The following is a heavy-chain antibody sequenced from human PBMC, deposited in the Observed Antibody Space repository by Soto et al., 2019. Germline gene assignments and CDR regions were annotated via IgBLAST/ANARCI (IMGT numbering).Heavy chain of an antibody. CDR3: ARDLPPSYDSSGYSVFDI. CDR1: GGSISSGGYY. CDR2: IYSSGST. J-gene: IGHJ3*02. D-gene: IGHD3-22*01. V-gene: IGHV4-61*08. Sequence: PSETLSLTCTVSGGSISSGGYYWSWIRQDPGKGLEWIGYIYSSGSTNYNPSLKSRVTISVDTSKNQFSLKLSSVTAADTAVYYCARDLPPSYDSSGYSVFDIWGQGTMVTVSS.